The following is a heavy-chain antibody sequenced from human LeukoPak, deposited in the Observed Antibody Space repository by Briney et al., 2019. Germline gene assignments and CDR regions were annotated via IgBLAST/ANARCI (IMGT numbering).Heavy chain of an antibody. D-gene: IGHD6-19*01. Sequence: SETLSLTCAVYGGSFSGYYWSWIRQPPGKGLEWIGEVNHSESTNYNPSLKSRVTISVDTSKNQFSLKLSSVTAADTAVYYCARGQSRSGGFDYWGQGTLVTVSS. CDR1: GGSFSGYY. CDR2: VNHSEST. CDR3: ARGQSRSGGFDY. V-gene: IGHV4-34*01. J-gene: IGHJ4*02.